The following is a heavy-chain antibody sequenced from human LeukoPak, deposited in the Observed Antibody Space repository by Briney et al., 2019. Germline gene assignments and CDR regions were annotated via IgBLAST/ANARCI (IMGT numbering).Heavy chain of an antibody. J-gene: IGHJ5*02. D-gene: IGHD3-10*01. Sequence: ASVKVSCKASGYTFSNYGIGWVRQAPGQGLECMGWISAYNANTYYAQKFQGRVTLTTDTSTRTAYMELRSLRSDDTAIYYCARARGLWFGEFEGWFDPWGQGTLVTVSS. CDR2: ISAYNANT. V-gene: IGHV1-18*01. CDR3: ARARGLWFGEFEGWFDP. CDR1: GYTFSNYG.